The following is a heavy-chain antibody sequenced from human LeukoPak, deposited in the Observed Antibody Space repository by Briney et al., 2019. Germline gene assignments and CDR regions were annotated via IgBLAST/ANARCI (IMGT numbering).Heavy chain of an antibody. D-gene: IGHD3-9*01. Sequence: GGSLRHSCAASGFTFSSYAMSWVRQAPGKGLEWVSAISGSGGSTYYADSVKGRFTISRDNSKNTLYLQMNSLRAEDTAVYYCAKTVILRYFDWLPNYFDYWGQGTLVTVSS. CDR2: ISGSGGST. CDR3: AKTVILRYFDWLPNYFDY. CDR1: GFTFSSYA. V-gene: IGHV3-23*01. J-gene: IGHJ4*02.